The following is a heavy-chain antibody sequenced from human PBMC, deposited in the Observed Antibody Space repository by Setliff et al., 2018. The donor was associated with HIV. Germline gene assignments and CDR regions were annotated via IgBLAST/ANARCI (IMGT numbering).Heavy chain of an antibody. CDR1: GGSINSYH. CDR2: IYKSGTT. V-gene: IGHV4-4*08. D-gene: IGHD5-18*01. J-gene: IGHJ4*02. CDR3: GRLSETAMASFDS. Sequence: SETLSLTCSVSGGSINSYHWSWIRQSPGKGLEWIGYIYKSGTTNYSSSLKSRVTISADPSKNQFSPKLTSVTAADTAVYYCGRLSETAMASFDSWGQGTLVTVSS.